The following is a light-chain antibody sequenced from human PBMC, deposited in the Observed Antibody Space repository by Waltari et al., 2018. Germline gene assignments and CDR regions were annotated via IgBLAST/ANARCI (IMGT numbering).Light chain of an antibody. CDR2: RVS. Sequence: DVVLTQSPPSLPVTLGQPASISCKSTQSLVHSDGNTHLNWFQQRPGQSPRRPIYRVSNRDSGVPDRVSGSGSGTDFTLKISRVEADDVGVYYCMQGTHWPYTFGQGTKLDIK. J-gene: IGKJ2*01. V-gene: IGKV2-30*02. CDR3: MQGTHWPYT. CDR1: QSLVHSDGNTH.